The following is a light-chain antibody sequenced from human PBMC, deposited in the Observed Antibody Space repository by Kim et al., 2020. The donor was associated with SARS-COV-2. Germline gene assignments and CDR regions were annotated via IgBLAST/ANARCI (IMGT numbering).Light chain of an antibody. CDR1: QSISSY. Sequence: DIQMTQSPSSLSASVGDRVTITCRASQSISSYLNWYQQKPGKAPKLLIYETSSLHSGVPSRFSGSESGTDFTLTISSLQPEDFATYYGQQSYSTPYSLGQGTKLEI. J-gene: IGKJ2*01. CDR3: QQSYSTPYS. CDR2: ETS. V-gene: IGKV1-39*01.